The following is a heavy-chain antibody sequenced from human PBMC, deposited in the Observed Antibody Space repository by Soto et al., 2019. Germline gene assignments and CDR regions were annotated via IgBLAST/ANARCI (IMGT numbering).Heavy chain of an antibody. CDR1: GFTLRSYA. V-gene: IGHV3-23*01. J-gene: IGHJ4*02. Sequence: GGSLRLSCAASGFTLRSYAMSWVRQAPGKGLEWVSTISAGGGSTYYADSVKGRFTISSDNSKTTLYLQMNSLRAEDTAVYYCARESEDLTSNFDYWGQGTLVTVSS. CDR3: ARESEDLTSNFDY. CDR2: ISAGGGST.